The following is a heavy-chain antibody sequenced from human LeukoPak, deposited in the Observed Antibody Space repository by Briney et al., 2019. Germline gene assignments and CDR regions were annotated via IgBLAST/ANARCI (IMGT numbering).Heavy chain of an antibody. D-gene: IGHD3-10*01. CDR2: IYYSGST. V-gene: IGHV4-59*01. CDR3: ARDSGPRYYYYGMDV. J-gene: IGHJ6*02. Sequence: SETLSLTCTVSGGSISSYYWSWIRQPPGKGLEWIGYIYYSGSTNYNPSLKSRVTISVDTSKNQFSLKLSSVTAADTAVYYCARDSGPRYYYYGMDVWGQGTTVNVSS. CDR1: GGSISSYY.